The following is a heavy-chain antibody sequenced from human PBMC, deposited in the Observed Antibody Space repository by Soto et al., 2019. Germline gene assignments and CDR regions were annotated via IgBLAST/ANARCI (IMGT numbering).Heavy chain of an antibody. CDR2: ISASGGTI. J-gene: IGHJ4*02. CDR3: ATFTEY. CDR1: GFTFSNHE. V-gene: IGHV3-48*03. Sequence: GGSLRLSCAASGFTFSNHEMNWVRQAPGKGLEWVSWISASGGTIYYADSVKGRFTISRDNAKNSLYLQMNSLRAEDTAVYYCATFTEYWSQGALVTVYS.